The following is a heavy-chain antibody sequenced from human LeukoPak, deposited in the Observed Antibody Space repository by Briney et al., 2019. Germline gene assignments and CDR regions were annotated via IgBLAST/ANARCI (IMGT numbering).Heavy chain of an antibody. D-gene: IGHD2-15*01. CDR1: GYTFTSSG. J-gene: IGHJ5*02. Sequence: GASVKVSCKASGYTFTSSGMNWVRQAPGQGLEWMGWINTNTGNPTYAQDFTGRFVFSLDTSVSTAYLQISSLKAEDTAVYYCARAVYCSVGTCYSDLWGQGTLVTVSS. CDR3: ARAVYCSVGTCYSDL. CDR2: INTNTGNP. V-gene: IGHV7-4-1*02.